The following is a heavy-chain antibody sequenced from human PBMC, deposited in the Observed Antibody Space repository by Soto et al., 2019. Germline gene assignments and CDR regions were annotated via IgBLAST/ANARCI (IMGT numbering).Heavy chain of an antibody. V-gene: IGHV3-30-3*01. D-gene: IGHD6-13*01. CDR1: GFTFNSYA. J-gene: IGHJ3*02. Sequence: QVQLVESGGGVVQPGRSLRLSCAASGFTFNSYAMHWVRQAPGKGLEWVALIAYDGNIKFYADSVKGRFTISRDSSKNTLYLQMNSLRTDDTAVYCCARDLGSSWTFRFDIWGQGTMVTVSS. CDR2: IAYDGNIK. CDR3: ARDLGSSWTFRFDI.